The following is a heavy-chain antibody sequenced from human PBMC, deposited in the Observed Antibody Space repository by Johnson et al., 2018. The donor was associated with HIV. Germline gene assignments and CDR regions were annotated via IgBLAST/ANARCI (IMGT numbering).Heavy chain of an antibody. Sequence: MMLVESGGGIVRPGGSLRLSCAASGFTFDDYGMSWVRQAPGKGLEWVSGINWNGGSTGYADSVKGRFTISKDNAKKSLYLQMNSLRAEDTAVYYCADDRTSAQSAFGIWGQGTMVTVAS. D-gene: IGHD3-3*01. CDR2: INWNGGST. J-gene: IGHJ3*02. CDR3: ADDRTSAQSAFGI. CDR1: GFTFDDYG. V-gene: IGHV3-20*04.